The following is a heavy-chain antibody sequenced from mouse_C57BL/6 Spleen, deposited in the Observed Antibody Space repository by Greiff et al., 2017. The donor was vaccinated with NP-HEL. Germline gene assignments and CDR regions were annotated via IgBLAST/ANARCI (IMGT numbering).Heavy chain of an antibody. D-gene: IGHD2-4*01. CDR2: IYPGDGDT. J-gene: IGHJ3*01. CDR3: ARRFDYDEAY. Sequence: VQLQESGPELVKPGASVKISCKASGYAFSSSWMNWVKQRPGKGLEWIGRIYPGDGDTNYNGKFKGKATLTADKSSSTAYMQLSSLTSEDSAVYFCARRFDYDEAYWGQGTLVTVSA. CDR1: GYAFSSSW. V-gene: IGHV1-82*01.